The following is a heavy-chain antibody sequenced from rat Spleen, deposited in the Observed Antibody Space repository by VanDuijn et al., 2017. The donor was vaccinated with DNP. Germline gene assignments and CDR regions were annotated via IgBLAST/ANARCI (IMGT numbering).Heavy chain of an antibody. J-gene: IGHJ3*01. CDR1: GFTFSNSG. CDR2: ISFDGSRT. V-gene: IGHV5-19*01. Sequence: EVQLVESGGGLVQPGRSLKLSCAASGFTFSNSGMHWIRQAPKKGLEWVSTISFDGSRTYYRDSVKGRFTISRENAKSTLYLQMDSLRSEDTATYYCASLNNYNWFAYWGQGTLVTVSS. CDR3: ASLNNYNWFAY. D-gene: IGHD1-10*01.